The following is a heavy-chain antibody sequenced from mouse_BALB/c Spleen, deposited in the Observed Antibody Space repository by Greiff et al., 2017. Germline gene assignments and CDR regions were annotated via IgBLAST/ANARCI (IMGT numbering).Heavy chain of an antibody. Sequence: EVKLEESGGGLVQPGGSRKLSCAASGFTFSSFGMHWVRQAPEKGLEWVAYISSGSSTIYYADTVKGRFTISRDNPKNTLFLQMTSLRSEDTAMYYCARHGPYAMDYWGQGTSVTVSS. CDR1: GFTFSSFG. CDR2: ISSGSSTI. J-gene: IGHJ4*01. CDR3: ARHGPYAMDY. V-gene: IGHV5-17*02. D-gene: IGHD1-1*02.